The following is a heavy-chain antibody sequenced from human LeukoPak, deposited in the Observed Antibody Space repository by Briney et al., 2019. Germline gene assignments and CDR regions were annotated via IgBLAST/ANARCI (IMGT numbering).Heavy chain of an antibody. D-gene: IGHD2-2*02. CDR1: GGSISSGSYY. CDR3: ARDPVGYCSSTSCYITDAFDI. CDR2: IYTSGST. V-gene: IGHV4-61*02. Sequence: SETPSLTCTVSGGSISSGSYYWSWIRQPAGKGLEWIGRIYTSGSTNYNPSLKSRVTISVDTSKNQFSLKLSSVTAADTAVYYCARDPVGYCSSTSCYITDAFDIWGQGTMVTVSS. J-gene: IGHJ3*02.